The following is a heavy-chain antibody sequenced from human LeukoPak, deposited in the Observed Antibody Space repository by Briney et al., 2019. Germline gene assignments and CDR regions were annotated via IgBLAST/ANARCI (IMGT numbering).Heavy chain of an antibody. CDR1: GYTFTGYY. V-gene: IGHV1-2*02. J-gene: IGHJ6*02. Sequence: GASVKVSCKASGYTFTGYYMHWVRQAPGQGLEWMGWINPNSGGTNYAQKFRGRVTMTRDTSISTAYMELSRLRSDDTAVYYCARDKVYDSSGYESYYYGMDVWGQGTTVTVSS. CDR3: ARDKVYDSSGYESYYYGMDV. D-gene: IGHD3-22*01. CDR2: INPNSGGT.